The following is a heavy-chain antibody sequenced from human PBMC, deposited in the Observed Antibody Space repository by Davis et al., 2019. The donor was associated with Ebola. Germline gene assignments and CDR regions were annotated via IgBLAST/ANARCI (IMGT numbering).Heavy chain of an antibody. CDR2: INHSGST. J-gene: IGHJ6*02. Sequence: MPGGSLRLSCAVYGGSFSGYYWSWIRQPPGKGLDWIGEINHSGSTNYNPSLKSRVTISVDTSKNQFSLKLSSVTAADTAVYYCARGAVPLGYYYYYGMDVWGQGTTVTVSS. CDR3: ARGAVPLGYYYYYGMDV. CDR1: GGSFSGYY. V-gene: IGHV4-34*01. D-gene: IGHD2-2*01.